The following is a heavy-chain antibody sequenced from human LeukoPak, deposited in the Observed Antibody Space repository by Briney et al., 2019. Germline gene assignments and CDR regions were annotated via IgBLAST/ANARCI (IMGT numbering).Heavy chain of an antibody. V-gene: IGHV3-21*01. CDR2: ISSSSSYI. D-gene: IGHD1-1*01. CDR1: GFTFSSYS. J-gene: IGHJ6*03. CDR3: ARDGERLPFGDHYYMDV. Sequence: PGGSLRLSCAASGFTFSSYSMNWVRQAPGKGLEWVSSISSSSSYIYYADSVKGRFTISRDNAKNSLYLQMNSLRAEDTAVYYCARDGERLPFGDHYYMDVWGKGTTVTVSS.